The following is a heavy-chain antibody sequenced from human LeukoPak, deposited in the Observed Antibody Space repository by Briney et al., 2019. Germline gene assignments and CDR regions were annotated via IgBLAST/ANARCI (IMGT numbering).Heavy chain of an antibody. CDR3: AREISMGYFDY. Sequence: SETLSLTCTVSGDSISSGDYYWSWIRQPAGKGLEWIGRIYTSGSTNYNPSLKSRVTISVDTSKNQFSLKLSSVTAADTAVYYCAREISMGYFDYWGQGTLVTVSS. D-gene: IGHD3-10*01. CDR1: GDSISSGDYY. V-gene: IGHV4-61*02. CDR2: IYTSGST. J-gene: IGHJ4*02.